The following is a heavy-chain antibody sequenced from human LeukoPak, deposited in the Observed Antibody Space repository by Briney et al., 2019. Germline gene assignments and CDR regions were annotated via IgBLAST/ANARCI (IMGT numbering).Heavy chain of an antibody. CDR2: INPSGGST. J-gene: IGHJ4*02. V-gene: IGHV1-46*01. D-gene: IGHD4-17*01. Sequence: ASVKVSCKASGYTFTSYDINWVRQATGQGLEWMGIINPSGGSTSYAQKFQGRVTMTRDTSTSTVYMELSSLRSEDTAVYYCARGPGEAYFDYWGQGTLVTVSS. CDR1: GYTFTSYD. CDR3: ARGPGEAYFDY.